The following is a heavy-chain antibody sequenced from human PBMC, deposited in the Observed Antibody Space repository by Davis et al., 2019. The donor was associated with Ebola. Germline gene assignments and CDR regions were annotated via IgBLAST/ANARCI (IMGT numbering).Heavy chain of an antibody. CDR2: IYYSGST. D-gene: IGHD3-22*01. Sequence: SETLSLTCTVSGGSIGSSRYYWGWIRQSPGKGLEWIGSIYYSGSTYYNPSLKSRVTISVDTSKNQFSLKLSSVTAADTAVYYCARHVDYYDSSGRFDPWGQGTLVTVSS. CDR3: ARHVDYYDSSGRFDP. V-gene: IGHV4-39*01. CDR1: GGSIGSSRYY. J-gene: IGHJ5*02.